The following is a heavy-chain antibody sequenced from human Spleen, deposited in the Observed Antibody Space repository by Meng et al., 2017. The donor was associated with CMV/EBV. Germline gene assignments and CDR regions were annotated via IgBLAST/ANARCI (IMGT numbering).Heavy chain of an antibody. Sequence: GGSLRLSCVASGFDFRNFAMSWVRQAPGKGLEWVAIIYSGGSSPYYADSALGRFIISRDETKNTLFLQMNSLRGEDTAIYYCVRVGTFALDVWGQGTMVTVSS. J-gene: IGHJ3*01. CDR1: GFDFRNFA. CDR2: IYSGGSSP. D-gene: IGHD1-26*01. CDR3: VRVGTFALDV. V-gene: IGHV3-23*03.